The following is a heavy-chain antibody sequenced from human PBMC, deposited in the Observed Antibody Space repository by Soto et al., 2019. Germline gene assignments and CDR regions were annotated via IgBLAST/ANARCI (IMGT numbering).Heavy chain of an antibody. V-gene: IGHV2-26*01. CDR2: IDSSGEK. J-gene: IGHJ5*02. D-gene: IGHD6-19*01. CDR3: ARRHLAVAVSPWFDP. Sequence: QVTLKESGPVLVKPTETLTLRCTVSGLSITDSEMGVSWIRQPPGQPLEWLAHIDSSGEKSYRTFLKSRLAISYDPSKSQIVLTMTNMDPADTATYYCARRHLAVAVSPWFDPWGQGIPVTVSS. CDR1: GLSITDSEMG.